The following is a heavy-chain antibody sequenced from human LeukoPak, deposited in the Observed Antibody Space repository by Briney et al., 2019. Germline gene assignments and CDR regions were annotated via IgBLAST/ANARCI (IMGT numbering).Heavy chain of an antibody. J-gene: IGHJ4*02. V-gene: IGHV3-30-3*01. Sequence: GGSLRLSCVASGFTFSNFAIHWVRQAPGKGLEWVTIVSYDGNRKYYADSVRGRFTVSRDNSKNTLHLEMDSLRVEDTAVYYCARDMRGREAGATISDYWGQGTLVTVSS. CDR3: ARDMRGREAGATISDY. CDR1: GFTFSNFA. D-gene: IGHD1-26*01. CDR2: VSYDGNRK.